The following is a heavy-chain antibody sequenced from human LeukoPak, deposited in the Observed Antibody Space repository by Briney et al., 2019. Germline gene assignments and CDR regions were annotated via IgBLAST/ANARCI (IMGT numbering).Heavy chain of an antibody. CDR2: ISNNWAGT. CDR1: GFTFSSYA. J-gene: IGHJ4*02. CDR3: QTMVTGQRN. V-gene: IGHV3-64D*06. Sequence: PGGTLRLSRSSSGFTFSSYAMHGVRQAPGKGLEYVSTISNNWAGTYYADSVKGRFTISRDNSKNTLYLQMSGLRTEDTAVYCCQTMVTGQRNWGQGTLVTVSS. D-gene: IGHD4-17*01.